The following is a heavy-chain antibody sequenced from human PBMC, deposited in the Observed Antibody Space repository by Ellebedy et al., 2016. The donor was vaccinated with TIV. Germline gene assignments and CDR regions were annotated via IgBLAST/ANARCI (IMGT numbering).Heavy chain of an antibody. CDR1: GASISTYS. CDR3: ASFDYDVEGYYGLDV. Sequence: SETLSLTXTVSGASISTYSWTWIRQPPGKGLEWMGYFFRGGDTNYNPSFESRVFMSIDTSRNQFSLSLSSVTAADTGLYFCASFDYDVEGYYGLDVWGQGTTVTVSS. V-gene: IGHV4-59*01. CDR2: FFRGGDT. D-gene: IGHD3-16*01. J-gene: IGHJ6*02.